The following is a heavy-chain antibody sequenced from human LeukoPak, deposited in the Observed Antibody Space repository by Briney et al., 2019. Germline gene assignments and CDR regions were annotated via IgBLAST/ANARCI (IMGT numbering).Heavy chain of an antibody. CDR3: ARDELRGGPRGDAFDI. D-gene: IGHD3-10*01. J-gene: IGHJ3*02. CDR2: ISASSTTI. V-gene: IGHV3-48*01. Sequence: GGSLRLSCAASGFTFSSYSMNWVRQAPGEGLEWVSYISASSTTIYYIDSVKGRFTISRDNAKSSLYLQMDSLRAEDTAVYYGARDELRGGPRGDAFDIWGQGTMVIVSS. CDR1: GFTFSSYS.